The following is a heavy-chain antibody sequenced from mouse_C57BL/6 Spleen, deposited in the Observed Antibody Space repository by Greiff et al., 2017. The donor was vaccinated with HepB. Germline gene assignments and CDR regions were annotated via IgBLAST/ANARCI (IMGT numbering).Heavy chain of an antibody. CDR3: ARHRWDEGYFDY. V-gene: IGHV5-6*01. D-gene: IGHD4-1*01. Sequence: EVKLMESGGDLVKPGGSLKLSCAASGFTFSSYGMSWVRQTPDKRLEWVATISSGGSYTYYPDSVKGRFTISRDNAKNTLYLQMSSLKSEDTAMYYCARHRWDEGYFDYWGQGTTLTVSS. CDR1: GFTFSSYG. CDR2: ISSGGSYT. J-gene: IGHJ2*01.